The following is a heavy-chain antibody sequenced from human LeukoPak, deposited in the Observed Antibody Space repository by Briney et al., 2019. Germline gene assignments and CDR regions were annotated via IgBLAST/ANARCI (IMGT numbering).Heavy chain of an antibody. CDR2: INYSGGT. D-gene: IGHD2-2*01. Sequence: PSETLSLTCAVYGGSFSGYYWTWIRQPPGKGLEWIGEINYSGGTNYHPSLKSRVTISVDTSKNQFSLKLSSVTAADTAMYYCARGVGDWSSTSCYRSHYFEYWGQGTLVTVSS. CDR1: GGSFSGYY. J-gene: IGHJ4*02. V-gene: IGHV4-34*01. CDR3: ARGVGDWSSTSCYRSHYFEY.